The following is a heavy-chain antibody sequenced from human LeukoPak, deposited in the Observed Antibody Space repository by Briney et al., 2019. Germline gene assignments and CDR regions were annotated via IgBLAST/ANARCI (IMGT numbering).Heavy chain of an antibody. CDR1: GYTFTSYY. CDR3: AKKRFPDAFDI. D-gene: IGHD3-3*01. J-gene: IGHJ3*02. V-gene: IGHV1-46*01. CDR2: INPSGGST. Sequence: ASVTVSCKASGYTFTSYYMHWVRQAPGQGLEWTGIINPSGGSTSYAQKFQGRVTMTRDTSTSTVYMELSSLRSDDTVVYYCAKKRFPDAFDIWGQGTMVTVSS.